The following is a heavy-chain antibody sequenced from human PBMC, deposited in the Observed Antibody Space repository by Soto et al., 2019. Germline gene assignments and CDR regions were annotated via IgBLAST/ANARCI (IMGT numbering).Heavy chain of an antibody. Sequence: QVQLVQSGAEVKKPGASVKVSCKVSGYNFTSSDINWVRQATGQGLEWMGWVNPNSGNTAYAQKFQGRVTMTRNTSISRAYMELRSLRSEETDVYCCVAMGQPLDYWGQGTLVTVSS. CDR2: VNPNSGNT. V-gene: IGHV1-8*01. J-gene: IGHJ4*02. CDR3: VAMGQPLDY. D-gene: IGHD2-2*01. CDR1: GYNFTSSD.